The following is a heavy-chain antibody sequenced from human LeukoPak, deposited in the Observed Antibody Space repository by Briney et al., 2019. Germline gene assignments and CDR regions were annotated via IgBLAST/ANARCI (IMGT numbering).Heavy chain of an antibody. V-gene: IGHV1-18*01. CDR3: ARSTVATRYGSYYFDY. D-gene: IGHD5-12*01. J-gene: IGHJ4*02. Sequence: ASVKVSCKASGYTFTSYGISWVRQAPGQGLEWMGWISAYNGNTNYAQKLQGRVTMTTDTSTSTAYMELRSLRSDDTAVYYCARSTVATRYGSYYFDYWGQGTLVTVSS. CDR2: ISAYNGNT. CDR1: GYTFTSYG.